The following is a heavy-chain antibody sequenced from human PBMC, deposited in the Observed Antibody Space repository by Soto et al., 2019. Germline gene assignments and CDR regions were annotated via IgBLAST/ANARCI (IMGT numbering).Heavy chain of an antibody. J-gene: IGHJ5*02. CDR3: ARAWFGELYWLDP. Sequence: QVQLQESGPGLVKPSQTLSLTCSVSGDSISSGGYYWSWFRQHPGKGLEWIGNIYYSGSTYYNPSLKSRVTISVDTSKNQFSLKLSSVTAADTAVYYCARAWFGELYWLDPWGQGTLVTVSS. V-gene: IGHV4-31*03. CDR1: GDSISSGGYY. D-gene: IGHD3-10*01. CDR2: IYYSGST.